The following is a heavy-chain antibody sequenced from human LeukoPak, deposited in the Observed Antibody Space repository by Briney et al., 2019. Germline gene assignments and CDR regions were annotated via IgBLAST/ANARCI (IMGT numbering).Heavy chain of an antibody. D-gene: IGHD6-13*01. V-gene: IGHV4-4*07. Sequence: NPSETLSLTCTVSGGSISSYYWSWIRQPAGKGLEWIGRIYTSGSTNYNPSLKSRVTMSVDTSKNQFSLKLSSVTAADTAVYYCAREARYSSSRIESKFDYWGQGTLVTVSS. CDR3: AREARYSSSRIESKFDY. J-gene: IGHJ4*02. CDR2: IYTSGST. CDR1: GGSISSYY.